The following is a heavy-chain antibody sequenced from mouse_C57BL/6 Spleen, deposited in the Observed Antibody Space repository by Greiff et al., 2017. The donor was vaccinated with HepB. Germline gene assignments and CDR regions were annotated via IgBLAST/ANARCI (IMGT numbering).Heavy chain of an antibody. Sequence: QVQLQQPGAELVKPGASVKLSCKASGYTFTSYWMHWVKQRPGQGLEWIGMIHPNSGRTNYNEKFKSKATLTVDKSSSTAYMQLSSLTSEDSAVYYCARSFFLAAMDYWGQGTSVTVSS. V-gene: IGHV1-64*01. CDR1: GYTFTSYW. CDR3: ARSFFLAAMDY. D-gene: IGHD2-10*02. J-gene: IGHJ4*01. CDR2: IHPNSGRT.